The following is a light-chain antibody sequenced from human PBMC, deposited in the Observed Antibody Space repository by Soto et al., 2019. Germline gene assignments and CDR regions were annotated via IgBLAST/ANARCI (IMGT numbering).Light chain of an antibody. CDR1: QGVSSY. CDR3: QQLNSYPHT. Sequence: TQLTQSPSSLSASVGDRVTITCRASQGVSSYLAWYQQKPGKAPALLIYSSFTLQSGVPSRFSGSRSGRDFTLTISGLQPDDSATYYCQQLNSYPHTFGQGTKLEIK. CDR2: SSF. J-gene: IGKJ2*01. V-gene: IGKV1-9*01.